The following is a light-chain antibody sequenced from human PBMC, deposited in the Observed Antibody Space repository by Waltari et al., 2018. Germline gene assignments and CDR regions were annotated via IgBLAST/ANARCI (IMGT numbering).Light chain of an antibody. J-gene: IGKJ5*01. CDR3: QQYNTWPTT. V-gene: IGKV3-15*01. CDR1: QIFSTS. Sequence: IVMTQSPASLSVSLGERATLSCRASQIFSTSLAWYQQRPGQAPRPPTYGASTRARGIPARFSGVGSGPEFTLTISSLQSEDLGIYYCQQYNTWPTTFGQGTRLDIK. CDR2: GAS.